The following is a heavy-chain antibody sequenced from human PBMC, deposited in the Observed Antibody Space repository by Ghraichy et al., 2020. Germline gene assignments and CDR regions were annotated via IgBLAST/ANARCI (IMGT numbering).Heavy chain of an antibody. CDR1: GYTFTSYY. Sequence: ASVKVSCKASGYTFTSYYMHWVRQAPGQGLEWMGIINPSGGGTSYAQKFQGRVTMTRDTSTSTVYMELSSLRSEDTAVYYCARRRVSDYYGMDVWGQGTTVTVSS. J-gene: IGHJ6*02. CDR2: INPSGGGT. V-gene: IGHV1-46*01. D-gene: IGHD5-24*01. CDR3: ARRRVSDYYGMDV.